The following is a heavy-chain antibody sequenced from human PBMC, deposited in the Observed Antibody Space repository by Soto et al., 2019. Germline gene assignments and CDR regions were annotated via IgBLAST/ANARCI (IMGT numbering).Heavy chain of an antibody. CDR1: GFTFSSYS. D-gene: IGHD3-10*01. J-gene: IGHJ6*02. CDR2: ISSSSSSYI. Sequence: PGGSLRLSCAASGFTFSSYSMNWVRQAPGKGLEWVSSISSSSSSYIYYADSVKGRFTISRDNAKNSLYLQMNSLRAEDTAVYYCARVTGGYGMDVWGQGTTVTVSS. V-gene: IGHV3-21*01. CDR3: ARVTGGYGMDV.